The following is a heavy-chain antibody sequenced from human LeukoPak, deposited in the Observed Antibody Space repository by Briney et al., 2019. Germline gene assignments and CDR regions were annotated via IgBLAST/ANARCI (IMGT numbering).Heavy chain of an antibody. D-gene: IGHD3-10*01. CDR2: ISAYNGNT. V-gene: IGHV1-18*04. J-gene: IGHJ4*02. CDR3: ARGGSGGVCNY. Sequence: GASVKVSCKASGYTFTGYYIHWVRQAPGQGLEWMGWISAYNGNTNYAQKFQGRVTMTTDTSTSTAYMELRSLRSDDTAVYYCARGGSGGVCNYWGQGTLVTVSS. CDR1: GYTFTGYY.